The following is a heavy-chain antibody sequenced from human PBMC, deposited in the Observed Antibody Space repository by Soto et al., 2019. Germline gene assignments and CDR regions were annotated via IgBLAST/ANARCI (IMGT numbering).Heavy chain of an antibody. CDR1: GYTFTSYG. J-gene: IGHJ6*03. CDR2: ISAYNGNT. V-gene: IGHV1-18*01. D-gene: IGHD5-12*01. CDR3: AREHSGYGGAYYYYMDV. Sequence: ASVKVSCKASGYTFTSYGISWVRQAPGQGLEWMGWISAYNGNTNYAQKLQGRVTMTTDTSTSTAYMELRSLRSDDTAVYYCAREHSGYGGAYYYYMDVWGKGTTVTVSS.